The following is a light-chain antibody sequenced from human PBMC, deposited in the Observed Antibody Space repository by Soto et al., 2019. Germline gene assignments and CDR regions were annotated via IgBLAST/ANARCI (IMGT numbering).Light chain of an antibody. CDR1: QSVRIF. J-gene: IGKJ4*01. V-gene: IGKV3-11*01. CDR2: DAS. Sequence: EVVLTQSPAILSLSPGERATLSCRASQSVRIFLAWYQQTPGQAPRLLIYDASSRAPDIPARFSASGSGTAFTLTISSLEPEDFAVYYCQQHDIWPLTFGGGTKVELK. CDR3: QQHDIWPLT.